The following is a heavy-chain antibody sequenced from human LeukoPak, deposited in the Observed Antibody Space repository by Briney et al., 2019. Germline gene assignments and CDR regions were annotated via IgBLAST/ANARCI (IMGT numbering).Heavy chain of an antibody. CDR3: ARHGLRGYSYGYSTPYNWFDP. V-gene: IGHV4-59*08. Sequence: SETLSLTCTVSGGSISSDYWSWIRQPPGKGLEWIGYIYYSGSTNYNPSLKSRVTISVDTSKNQFSLKLSSVTAADTAVYYCARHGLRGYSYGYSTPYNWFDPWGQGTLVTVSS. D-gene: IGHD5-18*01. J-gene: IGHJ5*02. CDR1: GGSISSDY. CDR2: IYYSGST.